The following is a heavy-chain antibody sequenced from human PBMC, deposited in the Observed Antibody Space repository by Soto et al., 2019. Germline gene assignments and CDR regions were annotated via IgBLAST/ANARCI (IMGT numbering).Heavy chain of an antibody. CDR2: IIHIFGTP. CDR1: GGIFSTYA. D-gene: IGHD3-10*01. V-gene: IGHV1-69*01. J-gene: IGHJ4*02. CDR3: ARDRDDYGSGNYYNRIDF. Sequence: QVQLVQSGAEVKKPGSSVKVSCKASGGIFSTYAISWLRQAPGQGLEWMGGIIHIFGTPNYAQRFQGRVTITEDESTSTAYMELSRLRSEDTAVYYCARDRDDYGSGNYYNRIDFWGQGTLVTVSS.